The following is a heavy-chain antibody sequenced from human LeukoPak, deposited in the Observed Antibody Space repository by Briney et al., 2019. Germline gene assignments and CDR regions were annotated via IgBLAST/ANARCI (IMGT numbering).Heavy chain of an antibody. D-gene: IGHD3-10*01. J-gene: IGHJ4*02. CDR3: ARHSRSVDYGSGSYTWDY. Sequence: PSETLSLTCTVSGGSISSPSYYWGWIRQPPGKGLEWIGSIYYSGSTYYNPSLKSRVVISADTSKNQFSLNLSSVTAADTAVYYCARHSRSVDYGSGSYTWDYWGQGTLVTVSS. CDR2: IYYSGST. V-gene: IGHV4-39*01. CDR1: GGSISSPSYY.